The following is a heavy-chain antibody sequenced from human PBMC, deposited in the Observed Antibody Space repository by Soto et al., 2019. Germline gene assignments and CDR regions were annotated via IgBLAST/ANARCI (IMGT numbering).Heavy chain of an antibody. J-gene: IGHJ4*02. CDR1: GGSISSGGYY. CDR3: ARLFGGYSHPDYFDY. D-gene: IGHD5-18*01. CDR2: IYYSGST. V-gene: IGHV4-31*03. Sequence: QVQLQESGPGLVKPSQTLSLTCTVSGGSISSGGYYWSWIRQHPGKGLEWIGYIYYSGSTYYNPSLKSRVTRSVDTSKNQFSLKLSSVTAADTSVYYCARLFGGYSHPDYFDYWGQGTLVTVSS.